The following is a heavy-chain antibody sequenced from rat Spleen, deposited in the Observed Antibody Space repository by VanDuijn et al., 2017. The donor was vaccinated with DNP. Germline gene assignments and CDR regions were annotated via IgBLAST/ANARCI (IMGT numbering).Heavy chain of an antibody. CDR2: ISTGGDDT. Sequence: EVQLVESGGDLVQPGRSLKISCEASGFTFSKSAMAWVRQAPTEGLEWVASISTGGDDTYYRDSVKGRFTISRDNAKNTQYLQMDSLRSEDTATYYCARQGELRRANYFDYWGQGVMVTVSS. CDR3: ARQGELRRANYFDY. CDR1: GFTFSKSA. D-gene: IGHD1-11*01. V-gene: IGHV5S13*01. J-gene: IGHJ2*01.